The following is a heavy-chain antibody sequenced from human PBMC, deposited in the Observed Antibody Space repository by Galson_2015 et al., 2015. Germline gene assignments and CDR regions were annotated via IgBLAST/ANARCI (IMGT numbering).Heavy chain of an antibody. CDR2: ISSSSSTI. V-gene: IGHV3-48*02. CDR3: ARDGTYYYDSSGYYIPAEYFQH. CDR1: GFTFSSYS. D-gene: IGHD3-22*01. J-gene: IGHJ1*01. Sequence: SLRLSCAASGFTFSSYSMNWVRQAPGKGLEWVSYISSSSSTIYYADSVKGRFTISRDNAKNSLYLQMNSLRDEDTAVYYCARDGTYYYDSSGYYIPAEYFQHWGQGTLVTVSS.